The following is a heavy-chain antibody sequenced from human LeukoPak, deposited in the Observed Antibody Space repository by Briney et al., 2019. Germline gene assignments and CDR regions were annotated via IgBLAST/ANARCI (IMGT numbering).Heavy chain of an antibody. D-gene: IGHD3-3*01. J-gene: IGHJ4*02. CDR3: AREKADNDLDY. Sequence: GGSLRLSCAASGFTFSSYWMSWVRQAPGKGLEWVANIKQDGSEKYYVDSVKGRFTISRDNAKNSLFLQMNSLRAEDTAVYYCAREKADNDLDYWGQGTLVTVSS. CDR2: IKQDGSEK. V-gene: IGHV3-7*01. CDR1: GFTFSSYW.